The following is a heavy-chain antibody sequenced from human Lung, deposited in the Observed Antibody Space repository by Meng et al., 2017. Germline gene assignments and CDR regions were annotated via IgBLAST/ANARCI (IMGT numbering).Heavy chain of an antibody. J-gene: IGHJ4*02. CDR1: GYTFPDYW. CDR2: INPKSGDT. Sequence: QGQLVQSGAEGKKPGASRKVSCKASGYTFPDYWLHWVRRAPGQGLEWMGRINPKSGDTHYAQRFQGRVTMTGDTSISTAYMELSGLRSDDTAMYYCARDEDISAAGKLFGDYWGQGTLVTVSS. CDR3: ARDEDISAAGKLFGDY. D-gene: IGHD6-13*01. V-gene: IGHV1-2*06.